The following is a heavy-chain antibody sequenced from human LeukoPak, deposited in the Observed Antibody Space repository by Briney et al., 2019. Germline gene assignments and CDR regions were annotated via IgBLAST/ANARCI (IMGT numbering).Heavy chain of an antibody. CDR3: ARDLSVVPAAGDDAFDI. Sequence: GGSLRLSCAASGFTFSSYSMSWVRQAPGKGLEWVSSISSSSSYIYYADSVKGRFTISRDNAKNSLYLQMNSLRAEDTAVYYCARDLSVVPAAGDDAFDIWGQGTMVTVSS. J-gene: IGHJ3*02. CDR2: ISSSSSYI. CDR1: GFTFSSYS. D-gene: IGHD2-2*01. V-gene: IGHV3-21*01.